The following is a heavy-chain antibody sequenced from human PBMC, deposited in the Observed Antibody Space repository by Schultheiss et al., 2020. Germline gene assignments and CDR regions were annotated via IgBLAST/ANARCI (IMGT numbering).Heavy chain of an antibody. CDR3: ALSGSYLGYFDY. J-gene: IGHJ4*02. CDR2: ISWNSGSI. V-gene: IGHV3-9*01. CDR1: GITFDDYV. D-gene: IGHD1-26*01. Sequence: GGSMRLSCAASGITFDDYVVHWVRQAPGKGLEWVSGISWNSGSIDYADSVNGRFSISRDNAKNSLHLQMNSLRTEDTALYYCALSGSYLGYFDYWGQGTLVTVSS.